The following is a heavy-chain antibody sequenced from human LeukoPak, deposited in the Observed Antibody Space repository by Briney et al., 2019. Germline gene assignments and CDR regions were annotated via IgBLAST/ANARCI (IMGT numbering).Heavy chain of an antibody. CDR3: AELGITMIGGV. D-gene: IGHD3-10*02. CDR2: VSSSGSTI. Sequence: GGSLRLSCAASGFTFSSYEMNWVRQAPGKGLEWVSYVSSSGSTIYYADSVKGRFTISRDNAKNLLYLQMNSLRAEDTAVYYCAELGITMIGGVWGKGTTVTISS. J-gene: IGHJ6*04. CDR1: GFTFSSYE. V-gene: IGHV3-48*03.